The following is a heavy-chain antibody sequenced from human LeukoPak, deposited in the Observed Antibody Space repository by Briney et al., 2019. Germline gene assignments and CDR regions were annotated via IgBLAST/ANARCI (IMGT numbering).Heavy chain of an antibody. J-gene: IGHJ4*02. V-gene: IGHV3-74*01. CDR2: MSGDGSST. CDR1: GFTFSSYW. CDR3: ARALSNTVRGVGDY. D-gene: IGHD3-10*01. Sequence: PGGSLRLSCAASGFTFSSYWMHWVRQVPGKGLMWVSRMSGDGSSTNYADSVKGRFTISRDNAKNTLYLQMNSLRVEDTAVYYCARALSNTVRGVGDYWGQGTLVTVSS.